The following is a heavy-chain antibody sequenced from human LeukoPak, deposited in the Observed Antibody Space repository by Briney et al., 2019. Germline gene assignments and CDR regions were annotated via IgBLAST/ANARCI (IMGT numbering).Heavy chain of an antibody. J-gene: IGHJ2*01. D-gene: IGHD3-10*01. Sequence: PSGTLSLTCAVSGGSISSSNWWSWVRQPPGKGLEWIGEIYHSGSTNYNPSLKSRVTVSVDTPENQFSLRLSSVTAADTAVYYCALWVGDLQVDLWGRGTLVTVSS. CDR1: GGSISSSNW. V-gene: IGHV4-4*02. CDR3: ALWVGDLQVDL. CDR2: IYHSGST.